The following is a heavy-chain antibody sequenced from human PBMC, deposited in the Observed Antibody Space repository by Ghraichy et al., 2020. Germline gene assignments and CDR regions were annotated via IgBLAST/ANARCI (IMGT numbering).Heavy chain of an antibody. CDR1: GGTFSSYA. V-gene: IGHV1-69*04. CDR2: IIPILGIA. J-gene: IGHJ5*02. Sequence: SVKVSCKASGGTFSSYAISWVRQAPGQGLEWMGRIIPILGIANYAQKFQGRVTITADKSTSTAYMELSSLRSADTAVYYCASSYYYDSRGAMNWFDPWGQGTLVTVSS. D-gene: IGHD3-22*01. CDR3: ASSYYYDSRGAMNWFDP.